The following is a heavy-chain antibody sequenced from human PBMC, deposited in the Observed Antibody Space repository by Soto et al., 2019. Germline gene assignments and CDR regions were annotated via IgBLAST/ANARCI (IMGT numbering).Heavy chain of an antibody. CDR3: ARGHSGYYDDYFDY. CDR2: ISSSSNTI. D-gene: IGHD3-22*01. CDR1: GFTFSNYY. Sequence: GGSLRLSCAASGFTFSNYYMNWVRQAPGKGLEWVSYISSSSNTIYYADSVKGRFTISRDNAKNSLSLQMNSLRAEDTAVYFCARGHSGYYDDYFDYWGQGTLVTVSS. J-gene: IGHJ4*02. V-gene: IGHV3-48*01.